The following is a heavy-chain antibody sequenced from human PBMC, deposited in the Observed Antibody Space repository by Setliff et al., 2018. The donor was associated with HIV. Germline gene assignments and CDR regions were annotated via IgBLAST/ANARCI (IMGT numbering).Heavy chain of an antibody. D-gene: IGHD5-18*01. V-gene: IGHV4-34*01. CDR3: ARIAWYSESTYGHDLYYFDF. CDR1: GGSFTDYY. Sequence: SETLSLTCAVYGGSFTDYYWSWIRQPPGKGLDWIGSIYYSGNTYYNPSLKSRVTISVAKDQFSLKLSSVTAADTAVYSCARIAWYSESTYGHDLYYFDFWGQGSLVTVSS. CDR2: IYYSGNT. J-gene: IGHJ4*02.